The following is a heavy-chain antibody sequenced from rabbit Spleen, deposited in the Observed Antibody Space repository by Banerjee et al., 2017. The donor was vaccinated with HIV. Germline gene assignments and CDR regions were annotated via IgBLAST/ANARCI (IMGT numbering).Heavy chain of an antibody. J-gene: IGHJ2*01. CDR2: IDGRFRST. CDR1: GIDFNSGYD. CDR3: VRNYVNAFDP. Sequence: QEQLEESGGGLVKPGGTLTLTCKASGIDFNSGYDAYWVRQAPGKGLEWIASIDGRFRSTYYANWAKGRFTISKTSSTTVTLQMTSLTGADTATYFCVRNYVNAFDPWGQGTLVTVS. D-gene: IGHD1-1*01. V-gene: IGHV1S45*01.